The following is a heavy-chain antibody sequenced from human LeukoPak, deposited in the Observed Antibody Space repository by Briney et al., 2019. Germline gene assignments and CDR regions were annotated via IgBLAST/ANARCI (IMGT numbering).Heavy chain of an antibody. CDR2: IYYSGSP. J-gene: IGHJ4*02. D-gene: IGHD4-23*01. Sequence: ETLSLTCTVSGDSISSSSYFWGWIRQPPGKGLEWIGSIYYSGSPYYNPSLKSRVTISVDTYKKQFSLSLSSVTAADTAVYYCARLPLYGGTLYYLDYWGQGALVTVAS. V-gene: IGHV4-39*01. CDR1: GDSISSSSYF. CDR3: ARLPLYGGTLYYLDY.